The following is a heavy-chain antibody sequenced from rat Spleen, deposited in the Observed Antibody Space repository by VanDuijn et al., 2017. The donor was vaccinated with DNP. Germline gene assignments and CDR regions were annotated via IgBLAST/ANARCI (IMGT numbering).Heavy chain of an antibody. CDR2: IHTGSGGT. CDR1: DFTFTSYF. D-gene: IGHD4-3*01. V-gene: IGHV1-43*01. J-gene: IGHJ4*01. Sequence: QVQLQQSGSELAKPGSSVKISCKASDFTFTSYFVGWIKQTTGQGLDYIGYIHTGSGGTTYNVKFKDKATLTVDKSSSTAFMQLNSLTPEDSAVYYCARDSGDAMDAWGQGTSVTVSS. CDR3: ARDSGDAMDA.